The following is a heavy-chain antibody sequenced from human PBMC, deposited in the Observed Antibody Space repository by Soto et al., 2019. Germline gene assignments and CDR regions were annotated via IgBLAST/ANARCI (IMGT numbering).Heavy chain of an antibody. CDR3: ASVVSGSYHFDY. CDR1: GYSFTSYL. Sequence: PXXXXKISCXGSGYSFTSYLIGWVRQMPGKGLEWMGIIYPGDSDTRYSPSFQGQVTISADKSISTAYLQWSSLKASDTAMYYCASVVSGSYHFDYWGQGTLVTVSS. J-gene: IGHJ4*02. V-gene: IGHV5-51*01. CDR2: IYPGDSDT. D-gene: IGHD1-26*01.